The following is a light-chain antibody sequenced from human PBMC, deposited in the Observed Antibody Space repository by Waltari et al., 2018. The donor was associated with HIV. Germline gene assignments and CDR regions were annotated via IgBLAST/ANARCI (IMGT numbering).Light chain of an antibody. Sequence: GEKATLSCRASHSVSNFLAWYQQKPGQAPRLLIYDASNRATDIPARFTGSGSGRDFTLTISNLEPEDFADYYCQHRSSWPPTFGGGTKVEIK. CDR1: HSVSNF. J-gene: IGKJ4*01. CDR2: DAS. V-gene: IGKV3-11*02. CDR3: QHRSSWPPT.